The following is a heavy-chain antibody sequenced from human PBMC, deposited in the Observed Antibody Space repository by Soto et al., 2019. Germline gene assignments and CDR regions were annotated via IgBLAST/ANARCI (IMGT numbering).Heavy chain of an antibody. J-gene: IGHJ4*02. CDR2: ISAYNGNT. V-gene: IGHV1-18*01. CDR1: GYTFTSXG. Sequence: QVQLVQSGAEVKKPGASVKVSCKASGYTFTSXGXXXXXXXXXXXXXWMGWISAYNGNTNYAQKLQGRVTMTTDTXXXXXXXXXXXXXXXXXXXXXXXXXXXXXXXXXXHYWGQGTLVTVSS. CDR3: XXXXXXXXXXXXHY.